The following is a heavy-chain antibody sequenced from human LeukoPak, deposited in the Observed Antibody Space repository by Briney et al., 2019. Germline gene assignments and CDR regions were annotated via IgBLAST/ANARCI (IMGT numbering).Heavy chain of an antibody. V-gene: IGHV3-23*01. CDR2: VSGSGGST. D-gene: IGHD3-22*01. CDR1: GFTFSSYA. CDR3: AKGSFYYYDSGGYRCFEY. J-gene: IGHJ4*02. Sequence: GGSLRLSCAASGFTFSSYAMSWVRQAPGKGLEWVSSVSGSGGSTYYADSVKGRFTISRDNSKNTLYLQMNSLRAEDTAVYYCAKGSFYYYDSGGYRCFEYWGQGTLVTVSS.